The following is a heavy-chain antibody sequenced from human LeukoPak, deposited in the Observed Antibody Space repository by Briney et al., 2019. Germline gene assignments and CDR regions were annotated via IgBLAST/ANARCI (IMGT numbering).Heavy chain of an antibody. CDR2: LTWNSDSL. D-gene: IGHD3-10*01. J-gene: IGHJ4*02. CDR1: VFTFDDYA. Sequence: GGSLRLSCVASVFTFDDYAMHWFRQTPGKGLEWVSGLTWNSDSLVYADSVKGRFTISRDNAKNSLYLQMNSLRPEDTALYYCAKDNTSFLRGLPNYWGQGTLVTVSS. V-gene: IGHV3-9*01. CDR3: AKDNTSFLRGLPNY.